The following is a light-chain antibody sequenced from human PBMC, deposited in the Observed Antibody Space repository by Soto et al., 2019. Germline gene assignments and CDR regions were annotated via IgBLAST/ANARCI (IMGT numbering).Light chain of an antibody. J-gene: IGLJ3*02. CDR3: NSYAGSYNWV. Sequence: QAVVTQPPSASGSPGQSVTISCTGTSSDVGGYNYVSWYQQHPGKAPKLLIYEVSKRPSGVPDRFSGSKSGNTASLTVSGLQAADEADYYCNSYAGSYNWVFGGGTKLTVL. CDR2: EVS. CDR1: SSDVGGYNY. V-gene: IGLV2-8*01.